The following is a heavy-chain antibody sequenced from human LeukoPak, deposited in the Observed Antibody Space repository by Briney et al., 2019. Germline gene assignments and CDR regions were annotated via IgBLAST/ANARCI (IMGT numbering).Heavy chain of an antibody. J-gene: IGHJ4*02. CDR1: GFTFSSYA. Sequence: GGSLRLSCAASGFTFSSYAMSWVRQAPGKGLEWVSAISGSGGSTYYADSVKGRFTISRDNSKDTLYLQMNSLRAEDTAVYYCAKVRRDVLLWFGTGTSLDYWGQGTLVTVSS. CDR3: AKVRRDVLLWFGTGTSLDY. V-gene: IGHV3-23*01. D-gene: IGHD3-10*01. CDR2: ISGSGGST.